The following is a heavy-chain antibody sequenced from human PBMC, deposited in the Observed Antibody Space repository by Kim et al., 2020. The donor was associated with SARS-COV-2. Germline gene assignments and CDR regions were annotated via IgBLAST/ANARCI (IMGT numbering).Heavy chain of an antibody. D-gene: IGHD6-19*01. V-gene: IGHV1-2*02. Sequence: ASVKVYCKASGYTFTGYDMHWVRQAPGQGLEWMGWINPSSGGTNYAQKFQGRVTMTRDTSISTAYMELSRLRSDDTAVYYCASDQGVAVGGAGYWGQGTLVTVSS. CDR1: GYTFTGYD. CDR3: ASDQGVAVGGAGY. J-gene: IGHJ4*02. CDR2: INPSSGGT.